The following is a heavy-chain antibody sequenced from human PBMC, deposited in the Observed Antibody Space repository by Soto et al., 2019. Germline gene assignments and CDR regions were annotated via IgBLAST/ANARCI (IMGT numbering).Heavy chain of an antibody. CDR2: INAGNGNT. J-gene: IGHJ6*02. CDR3: ARVRYFDWLLDGMDV. D-gene: IGHD3-9*01. Sequence: ASVKVSCKASGYTFTSYAMHWVRPAPGQRLEWMGWINAGNGNTKYSQKFQGRVTITRDTSASTAYMELSSLRSEDTAVCYCARVRYFDWLLDGMDVWGQGTTVTVSS. V-gene: IGHV1-3*01. CDR1: GYTFTSYA.